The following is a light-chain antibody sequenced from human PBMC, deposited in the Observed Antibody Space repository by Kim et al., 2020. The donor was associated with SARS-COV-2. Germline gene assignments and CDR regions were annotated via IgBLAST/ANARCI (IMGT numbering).Light chain of an antibody. CDR1: SLRSYY. J-gene: IGLJ2*01. CDR3: QSRDSGGNVV. Sequence: SSELTQDPAVSVALGQTVRITCQGDSLRSYYATWYQQKPRQAPVLVIYGRNSRPSGVPDRFSGSTSGNTASLTISVAQAEDEADFYCQSRDSGGNVVFGGGTQLTV. CDR2: GRN. V-gene: IGLV3-19*01.